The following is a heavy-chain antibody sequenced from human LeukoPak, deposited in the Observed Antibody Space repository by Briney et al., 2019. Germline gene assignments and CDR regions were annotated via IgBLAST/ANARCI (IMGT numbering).Heavy chain of an antibody. CDR3: ARQTTVTTDAWDGFDY. CDR2: ISGSGVYI. V-gene: IGHV3-21*01. J-gene: IGHJ4*02. Sequence: GGSLRLSCAASGVTFNNYNMNWVRQAPGKGLEWVSSISGSGVYIYYADSVKGRFTISRDNAKNSLYLQMNSLRAEDTAVYYCARQTTVTTDAWDGFDYWGQGTLVTVSS. CDR1: GVTFNNYN. D-gene: IGHD4-17*01.